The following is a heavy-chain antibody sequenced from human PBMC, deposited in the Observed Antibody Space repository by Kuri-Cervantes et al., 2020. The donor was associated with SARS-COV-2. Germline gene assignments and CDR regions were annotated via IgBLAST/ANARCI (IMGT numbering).Heavy chain of an antibody. CDR3: ARDQTRSGWTFLYDY. CDR1: GDTFSSYA. J-gene: IGHJ4*02. CDR2: IIPIFGTA. V-gene: IGHV1-69*13. D-gene: IGHD6-19*01. Sequence: SVKVSCKASGDTFSSYAISWVRQAPGQGLEWMGGIIPIFGTANDAQKFQGRVTITADESTSTAYMELSSLRSEDTAVYYCARDQTRSGWTFLYDYWGQGTLVTVSS.